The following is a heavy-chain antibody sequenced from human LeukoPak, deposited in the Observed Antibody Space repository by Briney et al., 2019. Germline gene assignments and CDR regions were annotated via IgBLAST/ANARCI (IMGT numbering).Heavy chain of an antibody. CDR2: IRYDGGNE. Sequence: GGSLRLSCAASGFTFRSYGMHWVRQAPGKGLEWVAFIRYDGGNEYYADSVKGRFTISRDNSKNTLYLQMNSLRAEDTAVYSCAKCLEHFDGFDYWGQGTLVTASS. V-gene: IGHV3-30*02. CDR3: AKCLEHFDGFDY. D-gene: IGHD3-9*01. CDR1: GFTFRSYG. J-gene: IGHJ4*02.